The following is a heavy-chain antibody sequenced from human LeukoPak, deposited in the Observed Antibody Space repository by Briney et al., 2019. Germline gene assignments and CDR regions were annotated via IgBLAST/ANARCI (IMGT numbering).Heavy chain of an antibody. Sequence: SETLSLTCTVSGGSISSSSYYWGWIRQPPWKGLEWIGSIYYSGSTYYNPSLKSRVTISVDTSKNQFSLKLSSVTAADTAVYYCARMSIVVVVAATSGYFDYWGQGTLVTVSS. J-gene: IGHJ4*02. CDR1: GGSISSSSYY. V-gene: IGHV4-39*07. D-gene: IGHD2-15*01. CDR2: IYYSGST. CDR3: ARMSIVVVVAATSGYFDY.